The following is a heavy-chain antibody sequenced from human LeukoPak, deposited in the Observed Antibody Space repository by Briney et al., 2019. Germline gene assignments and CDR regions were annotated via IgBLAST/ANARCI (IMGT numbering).Heavy chain of an antibody. CDR1: GYTFTSYG. Sequence: ASVTVSCKASGYTFTSYGISWVRQAPGQGLEWMGWISAYNGNTNYAQKLQGRVTMTTDTSTSTAYMELRSLRSDDTAVYYCARVVDYYDSSGYRPADYWGQGTLVTVSS. J-gene: IGHJ4*02. CDR3: ARVVDYYDSSGYRPADY. V-gene: IGHV1-18*01. CDR2: ISAYNGNT. D-gene: IGHD3-22*01.